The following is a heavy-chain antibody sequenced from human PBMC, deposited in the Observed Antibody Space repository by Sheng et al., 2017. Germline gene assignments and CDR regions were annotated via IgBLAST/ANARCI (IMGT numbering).Heavy chain of an antibody. D-gene: IGHD2-15*01. Sequence: QVQLVESGGGVVQPGGSLRLSCAASGFTFSSYGMHWVRQAPGKGLEWVAFIRYDGSNKYYADSVKGRFTISRDNSKNTLYLQMNSLRAEDTAVYYCAKSPYCSGGSCYGDYWGQGTLVTVSS. V-gene: IGHV3-30*02. CDR1: GFTFSSYG. CDR3: AKSPYCSGGSCYGDY. J-gene: IGHJ4*02. CDR2: IRYDGSNK.